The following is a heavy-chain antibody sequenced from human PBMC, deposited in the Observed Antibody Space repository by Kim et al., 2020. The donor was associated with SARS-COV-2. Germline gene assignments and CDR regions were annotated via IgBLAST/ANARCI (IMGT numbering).Heavy chain of an antibody. CDR2: IYYSGST. Sequence: SETLSLTCTVSGGSISSYYWSWIRQPPGKGLEWIGYIYYSGSTNYNPSLKSRVTISVDTSKNQFSLKLSSVTAADTAVYYCARENDSSGYYYGNWFDPWGQGTLVTVSS. CDR1: GGSISSYY. D-gene: IGHD3-22*01. J-gene: IGHJ5*02. V-gene: IGHV4-59*01. CDR3: ARENDSSGYYYGNWFDP.